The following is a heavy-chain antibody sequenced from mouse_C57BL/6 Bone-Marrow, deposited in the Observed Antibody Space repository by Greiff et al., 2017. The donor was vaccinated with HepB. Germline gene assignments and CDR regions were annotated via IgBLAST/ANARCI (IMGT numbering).Heavy chain of an antibody. J-gene: IGHJ3*01. D-gene: IGHD1-1*01. CDR3: ARRPYGSSWFAY. V-gene: IGHV5-6*01. Sequence: EVHLVESGGELVKPGGSLKLSCAASGFTFSSYGMSWVRQTPDKRLEWVATISSGGSYTYYPDSVKGRFTISRDNAKNTLYLQMSSLKSEDTAMYYCARRPYGSSWFAYWGQGTLVTVSA. CDR1: GFTFSSYG. CDR2: ISSGGSYT.